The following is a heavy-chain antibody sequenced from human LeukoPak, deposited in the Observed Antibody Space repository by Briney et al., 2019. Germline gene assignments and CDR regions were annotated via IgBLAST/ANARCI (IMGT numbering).Heavy chain of an antibody. CDR2: ISSSSSYI. J-gene: IGHJ4*02. CDR1: GFTFSNSA. CDR3: ARERVEPYGDYGFDY. V-gene: IGHV3-21*01. D-gene: IGHD4-17*01. Sequence: PGGSLRLSCAASGFTFSNSAMTWVRQAPGKGLEWVSSISSSSSYIYYADSVKGRFTISRDNAKNSLYLQMNSLRAEDTAVYYCARERVEPYGDYGFDYWGQGTLVTVSS.